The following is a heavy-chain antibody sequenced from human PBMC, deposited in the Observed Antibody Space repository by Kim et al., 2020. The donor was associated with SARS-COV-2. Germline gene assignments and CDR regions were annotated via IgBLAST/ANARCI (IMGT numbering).Heavy chain of an antibody. D-gene: IGHD6-13*01. CDR3: ARVSDQYSSSWYYFDY. CDR2: ISSSSSYI. CDR1: GFTFSSYS. V-gene: IGHV3-21*01. J-gene: IGHJ4*02. Sequence: GGSLRISCAASGFTFSSYSMNWVRQAPGKGLEWVSSISSSSSYIYYADSVKGRFTISRDNAKNSLYLQMNSLRAEDTAVYYCARVSDQYSSSWYYFDYWGQGTLVTVSS.